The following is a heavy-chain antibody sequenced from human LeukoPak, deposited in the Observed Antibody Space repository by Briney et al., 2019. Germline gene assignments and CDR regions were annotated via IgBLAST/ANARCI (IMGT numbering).Heavy chain of an antibody. D-gene: IGHD6-19*01. CDR2: INWNGEST. CDR3: ARAYSSGWDSGKTDY. V-gene: IGHV3-20*04. Sequence: PGGSLRLSCVASGFSFGDYGMNWVRQAPGKGLEWVSGINWNGESTAYGASGRGRFSISRDNAKNSLYLQMNSLSDDDTAVYYCARAYSSGWDSGKTDYWGQGTLVTVSS. J-gene: IGHJ4*02. CDR1: GFSFGDYG.